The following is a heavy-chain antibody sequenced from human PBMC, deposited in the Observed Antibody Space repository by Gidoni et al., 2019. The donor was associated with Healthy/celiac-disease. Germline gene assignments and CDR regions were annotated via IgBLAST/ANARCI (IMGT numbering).Heavy chain of an antibody. CDR3: ASNSGDSSSWYRYYYGMDI. J-gene: IGHJ6*02. D-gene: IGHD6-13*01. V-gene: IGHV1-69*01. CDR1: GGTFSSYP. CDR2: TIPIFGTA. Sequence: QVQLVPSGAEVKKPVSSVKVSCKAPGGTFSSYPISWVRQAPGQGLEWMGGTIPIFGTANYAQKFQGIVPVTADESTRTAYMELSSLGSEATAVYYCASNSGDSSSWYRYYYGMDIWGQGTTVTVSS.